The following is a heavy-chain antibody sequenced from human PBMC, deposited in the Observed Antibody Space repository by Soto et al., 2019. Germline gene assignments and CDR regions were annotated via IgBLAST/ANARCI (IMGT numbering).Heavy chain of an antibody. D-gene: IGHD2-2*01. CDR2: VYYTGTT. CDR3: ARNWNLALVPAAYFDS. J-gene: IGHJ4*02. Sequence: NPSETLSLTCTVSNFSVLTSIYYWAWIRQPPGKGLEWVGTVYYTGTTYYNPSLQSRVTISIDTSKNQFSLNLNSVTAADTAVYYCARNWNLALVPAAYFDSWGQGTLVTGLL. V-gene: IGHV4-39*01. CDR1: NFSVLTSIYY.